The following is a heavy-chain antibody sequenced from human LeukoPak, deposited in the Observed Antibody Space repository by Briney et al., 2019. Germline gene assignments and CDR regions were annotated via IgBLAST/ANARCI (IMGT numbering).Heavy chain of an antibody. D-gene: IGHD2-2*01. Sequence: ASVKVSRKASGYTFTSYGISWVRQAPGQGLEWMGWISAYNGNTNYAQKLQGRVTMTTDTSTSTAYMELRSLRSDDTAVYYCARGSDCSSTSCYGGIWFDPWGQGTLVTVSS. J-gene: IGHJ5*02. CDR2: ISAYNGNT. CDR3: ARGSDCSSTSCYGGIWFDP. CDR1: GYTFTSYG. V-gene: IGHV1-18*01.